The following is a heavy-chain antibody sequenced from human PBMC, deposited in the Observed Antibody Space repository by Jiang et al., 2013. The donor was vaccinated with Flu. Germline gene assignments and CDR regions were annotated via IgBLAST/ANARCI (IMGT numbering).Heavy chain of an antibody. J-gene: IGHJ6*02. CDR1: GFTFGDYA. V-gene: IGHV3-7*03. D-gene: IGHD3-3*01. CDR2: IKQGGSER. CDR3: ARRPLTTIFGVVNYYGMDV. Sequence: VQLVESGGGLVQPGRSLRLSCTASGFTFGDYAVSWLRQAPGKGLEWVADIKQGGSERYYVDSVNGRFTISRDNAKDSLYLQMNSLRAEDTAVYYCARRPLTTIFGVVNYYGMDVWGQGTTVTVSS.